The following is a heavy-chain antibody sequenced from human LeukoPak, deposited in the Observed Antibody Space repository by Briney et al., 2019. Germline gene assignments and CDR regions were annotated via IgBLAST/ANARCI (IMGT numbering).Heavy chain of an antibody. Sequence: GGSLRLSCAASGFTFDDYAMHWVRQAPGKGLEWVSGISWNSGSIGYADSVKGRFTISRDNAKNSLYLQMNSLRAEDMALYYCAKDQRAWLVEGGSFDHWGQGTLVTVSS. V-gene: IGHV3-9*03. CDR2: ISWNSGSI. J-gene: IGHJ4*02. CDR3: AKDQRAWLVEGGSFDH. CDR1: GFTFDDYA. D-gene: IGHD6-19*01.